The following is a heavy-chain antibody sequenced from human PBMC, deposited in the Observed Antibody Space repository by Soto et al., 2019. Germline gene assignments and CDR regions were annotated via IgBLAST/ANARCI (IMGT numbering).Heavy chain of an antibody. CDR2: IYYSGST. Sequence: KPSETLSLTCTVSGGSISSGDYSWSWIRQPPGKGLEWIENIYYSGSTYYNPSLKSRVTISIDTSKNQFSLKLSSVTAADTAVYYCASRKSSPYFDYWGQGTLVTVS. J-gene: IGHJ4*02. CDR3: ASRKSSPYFDY. V-gene: IGHV4-30-4*02. D-gene: IGHD3-10*01. CDR1: GGSISSGDYS.